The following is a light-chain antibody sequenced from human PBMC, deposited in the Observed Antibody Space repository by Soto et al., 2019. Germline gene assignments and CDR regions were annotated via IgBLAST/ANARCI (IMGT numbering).Light chain of an antibody. Sequence: DIQLTQSPSSLSATLRDRVTITCQASQDITDHVNWYRQKVGKAPELLIYAASILEPGVPSRFSRSGVGADVILTINSLQPEDVGANYCQHYDGLTLFTFGHGTRV. CDR2: AAS. CDR1: QDITDH. J-gene: IGKJ3*01. CDR3: QHYDGLTLFT. V-gene: IGKV1-33*01.